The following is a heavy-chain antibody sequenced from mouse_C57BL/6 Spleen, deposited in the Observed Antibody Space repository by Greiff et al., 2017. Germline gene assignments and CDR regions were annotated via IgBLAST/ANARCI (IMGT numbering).Heavy chain of an antibody. CDR1: GYTFTEYT. V-gene: IGHV1-62-2*01. J-gene: IGHJ3*01. D-gene: IGHD2-4*01. Sequence: QVQLQQSGAELVKPGASVKLSCKASGYTFTEYTIHWVKQRSGQGLEWIGWFYPGSGSIKYNEKFKDKATLTADKSSSTVYMELSRLISEDSAVYVCARHEGSFYEYGPGFAYWGQGTLVTVSA. CDR3: ARHEGSFYEYGPGFAY. CDR2: FYPGSGSI.